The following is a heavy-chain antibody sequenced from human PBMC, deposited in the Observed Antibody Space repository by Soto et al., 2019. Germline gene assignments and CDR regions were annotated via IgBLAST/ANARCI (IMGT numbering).Heavy chain of an antibody. V-gene: IGHV4-4*02. CDR3: ARAGLGLAFDS. D-gene: IGHD6-19*01. J-gene: IGHJ5*01. CDR2: IYHSGAT. CDR1: GDSMNNNNW. Sequence: QVQLQESGPGLVKPSGTLSLTCAVSGDSMNNNNWWSWVCQSPRKGLEWIAEIYHSGATNYNPSLQSRVTISIDKSEKQFSLKLNAVTAADTAVYYCARAGLGLAFDSWGQGALVTVSS.